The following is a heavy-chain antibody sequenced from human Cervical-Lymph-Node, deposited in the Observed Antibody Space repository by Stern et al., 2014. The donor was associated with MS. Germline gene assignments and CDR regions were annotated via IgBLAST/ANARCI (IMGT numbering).Heavy chain of an antibody. D-gene: IGHD1-14*01. J-gene: IGHJ5*02. CDR1: GFTFSSYS. V-gene: IGHV3-48*02. CDR3: GREDELGGTA. Sequence: EVQLVESGGGLVQPGGSLRLSCAASGFTFSSYSMNWVRQAPGKGLEGVSSISSSSSTIYYADSVKGRFTISRDNAKNSLYLQMNSLRDEDTAVYYCGREDELGGTAWGQGTLVTVSS. CDR2: ISSSSSTI.